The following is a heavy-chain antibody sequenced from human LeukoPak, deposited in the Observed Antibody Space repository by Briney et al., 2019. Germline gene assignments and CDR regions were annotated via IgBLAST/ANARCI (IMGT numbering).Heavy chain of an antibody. CDR2: IYYSGST. V-gene: IGHV4-59*01. Sequence: PSETLSLTCTVSGGSISSYYWSWIRQPPGKGLVWIGYIYYSGSTNYNPSLKSRVTISVDTSKNQFSLKLSSVTAADTAVYYCARSPYCSGGSCYSLDWYFDLWGRGTLVTVSS. D-gene: IGHD2-15*01. J-gene: IGHJ2*01. CDR1: GGSISSYY. CDR3: ARSPYCSGGSCYSLDWYFDL.